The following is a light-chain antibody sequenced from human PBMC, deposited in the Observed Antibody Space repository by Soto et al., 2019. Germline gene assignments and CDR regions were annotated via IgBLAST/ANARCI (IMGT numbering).Light chain of an antibody. CDR1: GSNIGSNS. V-gene: IGLV1-51*01. CDR2: DND. CDR3: GTCESYLSVGV. Sequence: QAVVTQPPSVSAAPGQTVTISCSGRGSNIGSNSVSWYQQVPGTAPKLLLYDNDKRPSGIPDRFFGSKSGTSATLGIAGLQTADEADDYCGTCESYLSVGVFGGGTKLTV. J-gene: IGLJ2*01.